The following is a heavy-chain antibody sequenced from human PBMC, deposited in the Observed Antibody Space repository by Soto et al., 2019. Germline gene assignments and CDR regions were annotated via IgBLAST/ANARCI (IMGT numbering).Heavy chain of an antibody. Sequence: SETLSLTCTVSGGSISSTTYYWGWMRQPPGKGLEWIASFFIGGNTYYNPSLKSRVTISVDTSKNQFSLKLSSVTAADTAVYYCARTPHTLDYYYGMDVWGQGTTVTVSS. V-gene: IGHV4-39*01. J-gene: IGHJ6*02. CDR2: FFIGGNT. CDR1: GGSISSTTYY. CDR3: ARTPHTLDYYYGMDV.